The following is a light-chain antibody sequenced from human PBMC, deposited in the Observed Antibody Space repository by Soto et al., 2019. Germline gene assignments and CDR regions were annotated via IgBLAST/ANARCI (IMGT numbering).Light chain of an antibody. CDR1: QSVGSS. J-gene: IGKJ2*01. CDR3: QQYNNWPPYT. CDR2: GAS. V-gene: IGKV3-15*01. Sequence: EIVMTQSPATLSVSPGERVTLSCRASQSVGSSLAWYQQKPGQAPRLLIYGASTRATGVPARFSGSGSGTEFTLTISSLQSEDFAVYYCQQYNNWPPYTFGQGTKLEIK.